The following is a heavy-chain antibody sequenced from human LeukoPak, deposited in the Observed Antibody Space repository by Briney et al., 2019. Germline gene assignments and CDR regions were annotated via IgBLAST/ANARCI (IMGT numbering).Heavy chain of an antibody. J-gene: IGHJ4*02. CDR3: ARGQVKYQLLTYFDY. CDR1: GGSFSGYY. CDR2: INHSGST. Sequence: PSETLSLTCAVYGGSFSGYYWSWIRQPPGKGLEWIGEINHSGSTNYNPSLKSRVTISVDTSKNQFSLKLSSVTAADTAVDYCARGQVKYQLLTYFDYWGQGTLVTVSS. D-gene: IGHD2-2*01. V-gene: IGHV4-34*01.